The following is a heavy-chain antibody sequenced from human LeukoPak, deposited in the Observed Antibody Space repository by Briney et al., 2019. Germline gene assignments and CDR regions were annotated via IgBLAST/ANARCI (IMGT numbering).Heavy chain of an antibody. V-gene: IGHV1-2*06. CDR3: ARDLPSTSNWELDY. D-gene: IGHD1-26*01. J-gene: IGHJ4*02. CDR1: GYTFTDYY. CDR2: INSNNGVT. Sequence: ASVKVSCKASGYTFTDYYIHWVRQAPGQGLEWMGRINSNNGVTDDAQNFQVRVTMTRDTSISTAYMEPSRLTSDDTAVYYCARDLPSTSNWELDYWGQGTLVIVSS.